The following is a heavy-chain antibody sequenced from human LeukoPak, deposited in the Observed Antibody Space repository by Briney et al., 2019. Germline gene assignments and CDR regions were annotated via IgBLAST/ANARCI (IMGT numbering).Heavy chain of an antibody. Sequence: GGSLRLSCAASGFTFSSYWMSWVRQAPGKGLEWVANIKQDGSEKYYVDSVKGRFTISRDNAKNSLYLQMNSLRAEDTAVYYCAKAARYCSGGNCYSFDPWGQGALVTVSS. J-gene: IGHJ5*02. CDR3: AKAARYCSGGNCYSFDP. V-gene: IGHV3-7*03. CDR2: IKQDGSEK. D-gene: IGHD2-15*01. CDR1: GFTFSSYW.